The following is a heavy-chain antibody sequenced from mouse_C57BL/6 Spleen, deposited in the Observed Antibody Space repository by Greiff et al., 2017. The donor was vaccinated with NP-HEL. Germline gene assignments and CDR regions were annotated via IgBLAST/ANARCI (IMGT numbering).Heavy chain of an antibody. J-gene: IGHJ2*01. CDR1: GFTFSDYG. CDR3: ARITYDYYHYFDY. V-gene: IGHV5-17*01. CDR2: ISSGSSTI. Sequence: VQLKESGGGLVKPGGSLKLSCAASGFTFSDYGMHWVRQAPEKGLEWVAYISSGSSTIYYADTVKGRFTISRDNAKNTLFLQMTSLRSEDTAMYYCARITYDYYHYFDYWGQGTTLTVSS. D-gene: IGHD2-4*01.